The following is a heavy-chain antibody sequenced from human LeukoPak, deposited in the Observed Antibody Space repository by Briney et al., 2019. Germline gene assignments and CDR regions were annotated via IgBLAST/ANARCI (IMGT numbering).Heavy chain of an antibody. Sequence: PGGSLRLSCAASGFTFSTYSMNWVRQAPGKGLEWVSYISSSSSTIYYADSVKGRFTISRDNAKNSLYLQMNSLRDEDTAVYYCVRVTGYYYGMDVWGHGTTVTVSS. CDR1: GFTFSTYS. CDR3: VRVTGYYYGMDV. D-gene: IGHD3-16*01. CDR2: ISSSSSTI. V-gene: IGHV3-48*02. J-gene: IGHJ6*02.